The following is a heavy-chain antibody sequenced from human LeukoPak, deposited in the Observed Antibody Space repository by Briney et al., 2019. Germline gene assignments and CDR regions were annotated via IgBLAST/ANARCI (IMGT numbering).Heavy chain of an antibody. V-gene: IGHV3-30*04. CDR2: TLYDGRIK. J-gene: IGHJ4*02. D-gene: IGHD2-2*01. CDR3: ARVRGVPAAWAIDY. CDR1: GFIFSGFA. Sequence: PGRPLRLSCAASGFIFSGFAMFWVRQAPGRGLEWVAVTLYDGRIKYYVDSVKGRFTISRDNSNSTLFLHMSSLREEDTAVYYCARVRGVPAAWAIDYWGQGTLVTVSS.